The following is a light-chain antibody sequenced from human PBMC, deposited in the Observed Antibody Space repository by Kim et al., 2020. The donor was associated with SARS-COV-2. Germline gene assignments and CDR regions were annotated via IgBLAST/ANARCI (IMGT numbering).Light chain of an antibody. V-gene: IGKV3-20*01. CDR3: QYYGSSST. Sequence: EIVLTQSPGTLSLSPGERATLSCRASQSVSSSSLAWYQQKPGQAPRLLIYDASTRATGIPDRFSGSGSGTDFTLTISRLEPEDFAVYYCQYYGSSSTFGQGTKVDIK. J-gene: IGKJ1*01. CDR2: DAS. CDR1: QSVSSSS.